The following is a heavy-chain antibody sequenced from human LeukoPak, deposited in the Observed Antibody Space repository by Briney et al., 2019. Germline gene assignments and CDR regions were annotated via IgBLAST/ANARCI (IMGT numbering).Heavy chain of an antibody. J-gene: IGHJ5*02. CDR1: GFTFSSHW. Sequence: PGGSLRLSCAASGFTFSSHWMGWVRQAPGKGLEWVANIKQDGSEKYYADSVKGRFTVSRDNAKTSLYLQMNSLRVEDTGVYYCARTGADHNDYSLYRWFDPWGQGTLVTVSS. CDR3: ARTGADHNDYSLYRWFDP. D-gene: IGHD4-11*01. V-gene: IGHV3-7*01. CDR2: IKQDGSEK.